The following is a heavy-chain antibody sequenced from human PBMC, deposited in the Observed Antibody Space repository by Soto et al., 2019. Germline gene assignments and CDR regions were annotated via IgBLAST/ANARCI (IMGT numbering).Heavy chain of an antibody. V-gene: IGHV4-31*03. D-gene: IGHD3-22*01. CDR1: GGSISSGGYY. CDR3: AREQYYYDSSGYYSSCYFDY. CDR2: IYYSGST. Sequence: SDTLSLTCTVSGGSISSGGYYWSWIRQHPGKGLEWIGYIYYSGSTYYNPSLKSRVTISVDTSKNQFSLKLSSVTAADTAVYYCAREQYYYDSSGYYSSCYFDYWGQGTLVTVSS. J-gene: IGHJ4*02.